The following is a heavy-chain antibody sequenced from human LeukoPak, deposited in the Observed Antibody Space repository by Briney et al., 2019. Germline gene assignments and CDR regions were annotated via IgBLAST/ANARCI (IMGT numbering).Heavy chain of an antibody. CDR1: GFTFSSYA. Sequence: GGSLRLSCAASGFTFSSYAMSWVRQAPGKGLEWVSAISGSGGSTYYADSVKGRFTISRDNTKNSLYLQMNGLRAEDTAVYYCAREYYDILTGYSHGYFQHWGQGTLVTVSS. V-gene: IGHV3-23*01. CDR3: AREYYDILTGYSHGYFQH. CDR2: ISGSGGST. J-gene: IGHJ1*01. D-gene: IGHD3-9*01.